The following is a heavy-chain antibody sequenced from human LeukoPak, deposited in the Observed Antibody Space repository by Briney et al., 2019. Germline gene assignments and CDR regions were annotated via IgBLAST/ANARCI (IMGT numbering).Heavy chain of an antibody. CDR2: IKQDGSEK. D-gene: IGHD4/OR15-4a*01. J-gene: IGHJ4*02. V-gene: IGHV3-7*01. Sequence: PGGPLRLSCAASGFTFSSYWMSWVRQAPGKGLEWVANIKQDGSEKYYVGSVKGRFTISKDNAKNSLYLQMNSLRAEDTAVYYCARAGPNRFDSWGQGTLVTVSS. CDR1: GFTFSSYW. CDR3: ARAGPNRFDS.